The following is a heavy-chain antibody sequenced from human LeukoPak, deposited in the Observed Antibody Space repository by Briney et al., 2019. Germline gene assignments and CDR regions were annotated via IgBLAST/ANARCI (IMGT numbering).Heavy chain of an antibody. CDR3: ARHWGVGATYFDY. J-gene: IGHJ4*02. CDR1: GGSISSSTYY. Sequence: SETLSLTCTVSGGSISSSTYYWGWIRQPPGKGLEWIGSIYYSGSTYYNPSLKSRATISVDTSKNQFSLKLSSVTAADTAVYYCARHWGVGATYFDYWGQGTLVTVSS. V-gene: IGHV4-39*01. CDR2: IYYSGST. D-gene: IGHD1-26*01.